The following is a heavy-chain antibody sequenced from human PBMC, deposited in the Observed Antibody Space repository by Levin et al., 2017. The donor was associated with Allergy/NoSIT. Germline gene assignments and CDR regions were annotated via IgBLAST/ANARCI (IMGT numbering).Heavy chain of an antibody. CDR3: AKHYGSGTYSFDY. CDR2: IGGSGSSK. D-gene: IGHD3-10*01. J-gene: IGHJ4*02. CDR1: GFTFTSYG. V-gene: IGHV3-23*01. Sequence: GGSLILSCAASGFTFTSYGMSWVRQAPGKGLEWVSTIGGSGSSKYHTDSVKGRFAISRDNSKNTLYLQMNSLRGDDTAVYYCAKHYGSGTYSFDYWGQGTLVTVSS.